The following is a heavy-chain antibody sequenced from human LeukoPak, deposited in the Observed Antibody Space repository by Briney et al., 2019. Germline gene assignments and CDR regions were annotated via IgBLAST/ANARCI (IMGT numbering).Heavy chain of an antibody. D-gene: IGHD3-10*01. CDR3: ARHVSGRWFGEDYPYYADV. CDR1: GVSFSGYH. Sequence: SETLSLTCAVYGVSFSGYHWSWIRQSLGKGLEWIGEIDPYGGSNYNPSLKSRVTISVDTSKSQFSLKLNSVTAADTALYYCARHVSGRWFGEDYPYYADVWGPGTAVTISS. J-gene: IGHJ6*03. CDR2: IDPYGGS. V-gene: IGHV4-34*01.